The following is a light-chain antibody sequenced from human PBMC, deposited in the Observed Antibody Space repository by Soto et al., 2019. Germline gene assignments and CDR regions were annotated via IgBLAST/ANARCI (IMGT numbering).Light chain of an antibody. V-gene: IGLV1-51*01. CDR3: GTWDSSLSAGV. Sequence: QSVLTQPPSVSAAPGQEVTISCSGSSSNIGSNYVSWYQHLSGAAPKLLIYDNTKRPSGIPDRFSGSKSGTSATLGITGLQTGDEADYYCGTWDSSLSAGVFGTGTKVTVL. CDR2: DNT. CDR1: SSNIGSNY. J-gene: IGLJ1*01.